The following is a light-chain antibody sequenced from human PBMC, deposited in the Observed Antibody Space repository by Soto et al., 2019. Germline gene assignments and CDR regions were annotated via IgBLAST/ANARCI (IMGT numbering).Light chain of an antibody. CDR1: QSISSY. Sequence: DIQMTRSPSSLSVSVGDRVTITCRASQSISSYLNWYQQKPGKAPKLLVYAASSLQSGVPSRFSGSGSGTDFTLTISSLQPEDFATYYCQQSYSNPYTFGQGTKLEIK. V-gene: IGKV1-39*01. CDR3: QQSYSNPYT. J-gene: IGKJ2*01. CDR2: AAS.